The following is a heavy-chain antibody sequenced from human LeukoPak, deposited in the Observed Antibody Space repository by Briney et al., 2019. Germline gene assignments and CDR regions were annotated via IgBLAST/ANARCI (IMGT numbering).Heavy chain of an antibody. CDR1: GYTFTGYY. J-gene: IGHJ5*02. CDR3: ASDNSGLPPFDP. CDR2: INPNSGGT. V-gene: IGHV1-2*02. Sequence: ASVKVSCKASGYTFTGYYIHWVRQAPGQGLEWMGWINPNSGGTNYAQKFQGRVTMTRDTSISTAYMELSRLRYDDTAVYYCASDNSGLPPFDPWGQGTLVSVSS. D-gene: IGHD5-12*01.